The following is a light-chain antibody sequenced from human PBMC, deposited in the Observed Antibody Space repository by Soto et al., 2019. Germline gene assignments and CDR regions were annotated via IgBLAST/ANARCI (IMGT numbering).Light chain of an antibody. CDR1: QSVSSRF. CDR3: QQYGGSPVT. V-gene: IGKV3-20*01. Sequence: EIVFKTSQGNLSLSPLESATLSSPSSQSVSSRFLAWYQQKPGRAPMVLIYDASTRATGVPDRFSGSGSGTDFTLTISRLEPEDFAVYYCQQYGGSPVTFGQGTRLEIK. J-gene: IGKJ5*01. CDR2: DAS.